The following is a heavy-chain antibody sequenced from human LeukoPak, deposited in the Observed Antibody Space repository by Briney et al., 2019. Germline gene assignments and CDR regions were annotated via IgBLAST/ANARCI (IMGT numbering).Heavy chain of an antibody. Sequence: WASVKVSCKASGGTFSSYAISWVRQAPGQGLEWMGGIIPIFGTANYAQKFQGRVTITTDESTSTAYMELSSLRSEDTAVYYCAREISYSGSCLDYWGQGTLVTVSS. CDR2: IIPIFGTA. CDR3: AREISYSGSCLDY. J-gene: IGHJ4*02. CDR1: GGTFSSYA. V-gene: IGHV1-69*05. D-gene: IGHD1-26*01.